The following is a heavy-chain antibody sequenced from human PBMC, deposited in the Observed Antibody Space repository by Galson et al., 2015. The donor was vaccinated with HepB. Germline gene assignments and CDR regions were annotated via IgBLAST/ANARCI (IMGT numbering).Heavy chain of an antibody. CDR2: ISYDGSNK. Sequence: SLRLSCAASGFTFSSYAMHWVRQAPGKGLEWVAVISYDGSNKYYADSVKGRFTISRDNSKNTLYLQMNSLRAEDTAVYYCARAPIYYYYGMDVWGQGTTVTVSS. CDR3: ARAPIYYYYGMDV. V-gene: IGHV3-30-3*01. J-gene: IGHJ6*02. CDR1: GFTFSSYA.